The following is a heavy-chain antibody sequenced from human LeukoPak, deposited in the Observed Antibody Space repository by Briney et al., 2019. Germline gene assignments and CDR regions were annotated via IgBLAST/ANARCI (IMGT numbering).Heavy chain of an antibody. CDR1: GASVTSGGLY. V-gene: IGHV4-39*01. Sequence: SETLSLTCSVSGASVTSGGLYWGWLRQPPGKGLEWIATVYYTGSSYYNPSLKSRVTISIDTSKNQFSLNLRSVIAADTALYYCARHSGSGSLSRPFDPWGQRTLVTVSS. J-gene: IGHJ5*02. D-gene: IGHD3-10*01. CDR2: VYYTGSS. CDR3: ARHSGSGSLSRPFDP.